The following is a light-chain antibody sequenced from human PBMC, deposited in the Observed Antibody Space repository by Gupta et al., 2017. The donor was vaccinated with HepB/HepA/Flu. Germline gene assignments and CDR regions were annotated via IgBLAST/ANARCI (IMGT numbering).Light chain of an antibody. V-gene: IGLV1-44*01. CDR2: SNN. J-gene: IGLJ3*02. CDR3: AAWDDSLNGRWV. CDR1: SSNIGSNT. Sequence: QSVLTQPPSASGTPGQRVTISCSGSSSNIGSNTVNCYQLLPGTAPKLLIYSNNQRPSGVPDRFSGSKSGTSASLAISGLQSEDGADYYCAAWDDSLNGRWVFGGGTKLTVL.